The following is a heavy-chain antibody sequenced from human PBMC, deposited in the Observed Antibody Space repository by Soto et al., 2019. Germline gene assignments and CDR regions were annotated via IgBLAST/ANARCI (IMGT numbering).Heavy chain of an antibody. CDR2: ISGSGGST. J-gene: IGHJ4*02. V-gene: IGHV3-23*01. D-gene: IGHD3-9*01. Sequence: GGSLRLSCAASGFTFSSYAMSWVRQAPGKGLEWVSAISGSGGSTYYADSVKGRFTISRDNSKNTLYLQMNSLRAEDTAVYYCAKVPSYDILTGYYNGAPYYFDYWGQGTLVTVSS. CDR3: AKVPSYDILTGYYNGAPYYFDY. CDR1: GFTFSSYA.